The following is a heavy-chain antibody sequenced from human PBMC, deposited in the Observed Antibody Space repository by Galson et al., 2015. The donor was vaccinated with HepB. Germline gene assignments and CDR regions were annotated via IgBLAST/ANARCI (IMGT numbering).Heavy chain of an antibody. CDR2: ISSSSSTI. Sequence: SLRLSCAASGFTFSGYSMNWVRQAPGKGLEWVSYISSSSSTIYYADSVKGRFTISRDNAKNSLYLQMNSLRDEDTAVYYCASGRPYSSGWLHWGQGTLVTVSS. CDR3: ASGRPYSSGWLH. V-gene: IGHV3-48*02. D-gene: IGHD6-19*01. J-gene: IGHJ4*02. CDR1: GFTFSGYS.